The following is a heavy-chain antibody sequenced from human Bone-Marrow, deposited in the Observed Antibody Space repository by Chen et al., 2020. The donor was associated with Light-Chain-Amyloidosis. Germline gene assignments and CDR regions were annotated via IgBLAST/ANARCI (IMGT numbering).Heavy chain of an antibody. CDR3: ARGEYYFDTSGCFDA. V-gene: IGHV3-7*01. J-gene: IGHJ1*01. CDR1: GFDFMRYS. CDR2: IKHDGSAA. Sequence: EVRLVESGGGLVQPGGSLRVSCAASGFDFMRYSMTWVRQAPGKGLEWVANIKHDGSAAYYVASVEGRFSISRDNAQNSVYLQMNSLGTEDTAVYYCARGEYYFDTSGCFDAWGQGILVTVSS. D-gene: IGHD3-22*01.